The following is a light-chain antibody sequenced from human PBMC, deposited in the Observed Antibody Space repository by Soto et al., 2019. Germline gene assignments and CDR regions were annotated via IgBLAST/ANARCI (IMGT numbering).Light chain of an antibody. CDR3: AAWDDSLNGFYV. J-gene: IGLJ1*01. CDR1: SSNIGTNT. V-gene: IGLV1-44*01. Sequence: QSVLTQPPSASGTPRQRVTISCSGSSSNIGTNTVNWYLQLPGTAPKLLIYNNNQRPSGVPERFSGSKSGTSASLAISGLRSEDEADYYCAAWDDSLNGFYVFGSGTKLTVL. CDR2: NNN.